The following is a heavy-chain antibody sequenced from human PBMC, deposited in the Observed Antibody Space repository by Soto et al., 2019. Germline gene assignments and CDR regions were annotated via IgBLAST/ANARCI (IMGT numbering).Heavy chain of an antibody. D-gene: IGHD2-15*01. CDR3: ARGLGYCRSGTCYREWFDP. V-gene: IGHV1-18*01. J-gene: IGHJ5*02. CDR2: VSGDNGHT. Sequence: QVQLVQSGAEVKKPGASVKVSCKASGYTFTTHGISWVRQAPGQGLEWMGWVSGDNGHTNYAQSLQGRVTMTTQTSTNTAYMELRSLRPDDTAVYYCARGLGYCRSGTCYREWFDPWGQATLVTVSS. CDR1: GYTFTTHG.